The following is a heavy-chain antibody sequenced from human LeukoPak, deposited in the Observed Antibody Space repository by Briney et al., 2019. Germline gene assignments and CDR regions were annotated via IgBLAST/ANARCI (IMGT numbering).Heavy chain of an antibody. CDR2: ISGYNGKT. CDR3: ARFNGRGVSNDY. D-gene: IGHD3-10*01. CDR1: GYTFNTYG. V-gene: IGHV1-18*01. Sequence: ASVKVSCKASGYTFNTYGITWVRQAPGQGLEWMGWISGYNGKTKYAQKLQDRVTMTTDTSTTTAYMELRSLRSDDTAVYYCARFNGRGVSNDYWGQGTLVTVSA. J-gene: IGHJ4*02.